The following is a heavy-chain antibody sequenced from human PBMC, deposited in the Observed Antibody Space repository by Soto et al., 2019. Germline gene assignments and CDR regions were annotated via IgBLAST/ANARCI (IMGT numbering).Heavy chain of an antibody. CDR1: GYTFTSYD. V-gene: IGHV1-8*01. CDR3: ARLDCISTSCYQSWFDP. J-gene: IGHJ5*02. CDR2: MNPNSGNT. Sequence: ASVKVSCKASGYTFTSYDINWVRQATGQGLEWMGWMNPNSGNTGYAQKFQGRVTMTRNTSISTAYIELSSLRSEDTAVYYCARLDCISTSCYQSWFDPWGQGTLVTVSS. D-gene: IGHD2-2*01.